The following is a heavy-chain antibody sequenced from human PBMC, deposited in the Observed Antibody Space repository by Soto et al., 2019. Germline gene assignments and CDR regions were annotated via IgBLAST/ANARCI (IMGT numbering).Heavy chain of an antibody. J-gene: IGHJ4*02. Sequence: EVQLLESGGGLVQPGGSLRLSCVGSGFFFSSYTMTWVRQAPGKGLEWVSSFSATSENTYYADSARGRFTISRDNSKNTRFLQMNRRAAENTTMYYCAKARDQQWVRLPFDYWGQGILVIVSS. V-gene: IGHV3-23*01. CDR2: FSATSENT. CDR3: AKARDQQWVRLPFDY. CDR1: GFFFSSYT. D-gene: IGHD6-19*01.